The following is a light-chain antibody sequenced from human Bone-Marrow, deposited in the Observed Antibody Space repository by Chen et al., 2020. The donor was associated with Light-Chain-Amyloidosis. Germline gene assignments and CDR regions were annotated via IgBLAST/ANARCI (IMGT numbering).Light chain of an antibody. CDR1: SSDVGGDNH. V-gene: IGLV2-14*01. J-gene: IGLJ1*01. CDR3: SSYTITNTLV. CDR2: EVT. Sequence: QSALTQPASVSGSPGQSITISCTGTSSDVGGDNHVSWYQQHPDTAPKLMIYEVTNRPSWVPARFSGSKSDNTASLTISGLQTADEADYFCSSYTITNTLVFGSGTRVTVL.